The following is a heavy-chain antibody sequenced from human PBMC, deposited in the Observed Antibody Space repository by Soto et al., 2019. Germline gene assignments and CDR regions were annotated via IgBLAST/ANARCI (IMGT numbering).Heavy chain of an antibody. Sequence: QVQLQESGPGLVKPSETLSLTCTVSGGSISSYYWSWIRQPPGKGLEWIGYIYYSGSTNYNPSLKSPVTISVDTSKNQFSLKLSSVTAADTAVYYCASGIAVAGTPDYYGMDVWGQGTTVTVSS. CDR1: GGSISSYY. CDR2: IYYSGST. J-gene: IGHJ6*02. CDR3: ASGIAVAGTPDYYGMDV. V-gene: IGHV4-59*01. D-gene: IGHD6-19*01.